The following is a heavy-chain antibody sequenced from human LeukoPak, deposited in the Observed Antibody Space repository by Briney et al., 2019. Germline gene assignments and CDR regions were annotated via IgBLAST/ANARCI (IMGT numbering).Heavy chain of an antibody. CDR2: ISSSGSTI. CDR3: ARDKGIAAAGTAAMVYYGMDV. CDR1: GFTSSDYY. Sequence: PGGSLRLSCAASGFTSSDYYMSWIRQAPGKGLEWVSYISSSGSTIYYADSVKGRFTISRDNAKNSLYLQMNSLRAEDTAVYYCARDKGIAAAGTAAMVYYGMDVWGQGTTVTVSS. D-gene: IGHD6-13*01. V-gene: IGHV3-11*01. J-gene: IGHJ6*02.